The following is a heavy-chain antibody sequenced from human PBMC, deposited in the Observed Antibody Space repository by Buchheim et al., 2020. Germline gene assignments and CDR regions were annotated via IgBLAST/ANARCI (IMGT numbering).Heavy chain of an antibody. V-gene: IGHV3-48*03. CDR1: GFTFSSYE. D-gene: IGHD6-13*01. CDR2: ISSSGSTI. CDR3: ARHYSSSWPVDY. J-gene: IGHJ4*02. Sequence: EVQLVESGGSLVQPGGSLRLSCAASGFTFSSYEMNWVRQAPGKGLEWVSYISSSGSTIYYADSVEGRFTISRDNAKNSLYLQMNSLRAEYTAVYYCARHYSSSWPVDYWGQGTL.